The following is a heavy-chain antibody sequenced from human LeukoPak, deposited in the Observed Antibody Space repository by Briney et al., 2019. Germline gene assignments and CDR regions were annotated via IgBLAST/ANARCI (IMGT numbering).Heavy chain of an antibody. D-gene: IGHD5-18*01. CDR3: ARVRGYSYGRYFDY. Sequence: PSETLSLTCAVYGGSFSGYYWSWIRQPPGKGLEWIGEINHSGSTNYNPSLKSRVTISVDTSKNQFSLKLSSVTAADTAVYYCARVRGYSYGRYFDYWGQGTLVTVSP. V-gene: IGHV4-34*01. CDR1: GGSFSGYY. J-gene: IGHJ4*02. CDR2: INHSGST.